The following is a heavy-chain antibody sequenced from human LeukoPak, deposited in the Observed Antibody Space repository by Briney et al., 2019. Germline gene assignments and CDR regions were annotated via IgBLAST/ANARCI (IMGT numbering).Heavy chain of an antibody. CDR2: IWYDGSNK. CDR1: GFTFSSYG. J-gene: IGHJ4*02. V-gene: IGHV3-33*01. D-gene: IGHD3-22*01. CDR3: AREFGGYYYGY. Sequence: SGGSLRPSCAASGFTFSSYGMHWVRQAPGKGLEWVAVIWYDGSNKYYADSVKGRFTISRDNSKNTLYLQMNSLRAEDTAVYYCAREFGGYYYGYWGQGTLVTVSS.